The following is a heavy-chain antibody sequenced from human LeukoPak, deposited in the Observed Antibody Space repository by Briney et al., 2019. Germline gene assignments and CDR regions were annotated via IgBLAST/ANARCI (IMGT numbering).Heavy chain of an antibody. J-gene: IGHJ1*01. Sequence: GGSLRLPCAASGFTFEEYTMHWVRQAPGKTLEWVSRIKSDGSTNYADSVKGRFTISRDNAKNTVSLQMNSLRPEDTGVYYCARAPSEIGGYYPEYFRHWGQGTLVTVSS. V-gene: IGHV3-74*01. CDR1: GFTFEEYT. CDR2: IKSDGST. CDR3: ARAPSEIGGYYPEYFRH. D-gene: IGHD3-22*01.